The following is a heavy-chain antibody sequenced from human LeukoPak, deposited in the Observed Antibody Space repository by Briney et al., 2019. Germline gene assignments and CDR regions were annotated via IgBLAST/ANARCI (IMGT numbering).Heavy chain of an antibody. D-gene: IGHD5-12*01. CDR2: IFDSGST. CDR3: ARDLGGVATYFGMDV. Sequence: SGSMSLTCSVTGGFVSNGSYNLSWIRLPPGKGLMWVGVIFDSGSTNSNPSLKRRVPISVVPSKNQFALKLSSVTAAATAVYYRARDLGGVATYFGMDVWGKGTTVTVSS. CDR1: GGFVSNGSYN. J-gene: IGHJ6*04. V-gene: IGHV4-61*01.